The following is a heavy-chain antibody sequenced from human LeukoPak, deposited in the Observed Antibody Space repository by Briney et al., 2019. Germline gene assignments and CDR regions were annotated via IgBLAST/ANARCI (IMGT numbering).Heavy chain of an antibody. V-gene: IGHV3-74*01. CDR3: ARDCGGGSCYGPYDAFDI. CDR1: GFTFSSYW. D-gene: IGHD2-15*01. J-gene: IGHJ3*02. CDR2: IKTDGTDT. Sequence: GGSLRLSCAASGFTFSSYWMHWVRQGPGKGLVWVSRIKTDGTDTSYADSVKGRFTISRDNAKNSLYLQMNSLRAEDTAVYYCARDCGGGSCYGPYDAFDIWGQGTMVTVSS.